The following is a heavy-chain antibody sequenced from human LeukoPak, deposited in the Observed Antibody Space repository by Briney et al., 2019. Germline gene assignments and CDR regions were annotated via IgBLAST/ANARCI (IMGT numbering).Heavy chain of an antibody. V-gene: IGHV1-69*01. CDR3: ARGPEMVVAGTTFGEYKWFHP. J-gene: IGHJ5*02. CDR2: IMPKFGTA. CDR1: GDTLSSYP. Sequence: SLKVSCKTSGDTLSSYPVSWVRQAPGQGLEWMGGIMPKFGTANYAEKFQGRVAFTADESTSTVFMELRSLKSEDTAVYYCARGPEMVVAGTTFGEYKWFHPWGQGTLLTVSS. D-gene: IGHD6-19*01.